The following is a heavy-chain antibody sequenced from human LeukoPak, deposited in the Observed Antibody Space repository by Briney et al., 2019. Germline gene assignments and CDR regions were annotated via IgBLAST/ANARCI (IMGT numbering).Heavy chain of an antibody. CDR3: AKDQRVYPMIVVVAKPDY. D-gene: IGHD3-22*01. Sequence: PGGSLRLSCAASGFTFSSYAMSWVRQAPGKGLEWVSAISGSGGSTYYADSVKGRFTISRDNSKNTLYLQMNSLRAEDTAVYYCAKDQRVYPMIVVVAKPDYWGQGTLVTVSS. J-gene: IGHJ4*02. CDR1: GFTFSSYA. V-gene: IGHV3-23*01. CDR2: ISGSGGST.